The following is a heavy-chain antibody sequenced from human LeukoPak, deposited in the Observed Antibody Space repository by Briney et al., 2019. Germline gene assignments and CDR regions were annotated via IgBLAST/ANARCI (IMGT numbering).Heavy chain of an antibody. CDR1: GYSFTTYW. CDR3: ARSFYYGGKTTFDY. D-gene: IGHD4-23*01. J-gene: IGHJ4*02. Sequence: PGESLKISCKSSGYSFTTYWIGWVRQMPGKGLEWMGMLYPGDSDTRDSPSFQGQVTISADKSISTAYLQWSSLKASDTAMYYCARSFYYGGKTTFDYWGQGTLVTVSS. V-gene: IGHV5-51*03. CDR2: LYPGDSDT.